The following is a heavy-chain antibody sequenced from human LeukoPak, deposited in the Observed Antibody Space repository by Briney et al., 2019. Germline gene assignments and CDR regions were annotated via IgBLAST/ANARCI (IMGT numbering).Heavy chain of an antibody. J-gene: IGHJ4*02. V-gene: IGHV4-30-2*01. CDR3: ARAHLIVVVPAAMPGESEKKRGESFDY. Sequence: SQTLSLTCTVSGGSISSGGYYWSWIRQPPGKGLEWIGYIYHSGSTYYNPSLKSRVTISVDTSKNQFSLKLSSVTAADTAVYYCARAHLIVVVPAAMPGESEKKRGESFDYWGQGTLVTVSS. D-gene: IGHD2-2*01. CDR2: IYHSGST. CDR1: GGSISSGGYY.